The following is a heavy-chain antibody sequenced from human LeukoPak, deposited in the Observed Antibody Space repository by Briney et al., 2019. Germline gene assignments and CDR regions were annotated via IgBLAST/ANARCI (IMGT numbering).Heavy chain of an antibody. V-gene: IGHV1-18*01. D-gene: IGHD3-22*01. Sequence: GASVKVSCKASGYTFSSYGINWVRQAPGQGLEWMGWISAFNGNTNSAQKLQGRVTMTTDTSTSTAYMELRSLRSDDTAVYYCARDGAMIVVVKPDYWGQGTLVTVSS. J-gene: IGHJ4*02. CDR2: ISAFNGNT. CDR3: ARDGAMIVVVKPDY. CDR1: GYTFSSYG.